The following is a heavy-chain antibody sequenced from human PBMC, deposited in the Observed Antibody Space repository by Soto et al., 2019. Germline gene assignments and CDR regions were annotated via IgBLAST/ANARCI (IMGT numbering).Heavy chain of an antibody. CDR1: GFIFRNYA. CDR2: LSSNGSTT. V-gene: IGHV3-64*01. D-gene: IGHD2-15*01. CDR3: ARVGLDSPRDY. J-gene: IGHJ4*02. Sequence: WGSLRLSCAASGFIFRNYAMHWVRQPPGKGLEYVAALSSNGSTTFYANSVKGRFIISRDNSKNTLYLQMGSLTIDDMAVYYCARVGLDSPRDYWGPGTLVTVSS.